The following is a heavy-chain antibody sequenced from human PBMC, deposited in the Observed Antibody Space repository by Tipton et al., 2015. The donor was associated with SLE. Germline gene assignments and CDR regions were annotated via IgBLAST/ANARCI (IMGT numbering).Heavy chain of an antibody. J-gene: IGHJ3*02. CDR3: ARSGYSSGWYRGRFDI. CDR1: GGSISSGGYY. V-gene: IGHV4-31*03. CDR2: IYYSGST. D-gene: IGHD6-19*01. Sequence: TLSLTCTVSGGSISSGGYYWSWMRQHPGKGLEWIGYIYYSGSTYYNPSLKSRVTISVDTSKNQFFLRLRSVTAADTAVYYCARSGYSSGWYRGRFDIWGQGTMVTVSS.